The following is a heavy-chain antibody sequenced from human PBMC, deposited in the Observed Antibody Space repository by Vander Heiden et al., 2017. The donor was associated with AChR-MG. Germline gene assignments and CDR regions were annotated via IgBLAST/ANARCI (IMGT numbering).Heavy chain of an antibody. CDR1: GGSISSSSYY. CDR2: IYYSGST. Sequence: QLQLQESGPGLVTPSETLSLTCTVSGGSISSSSYYWGWIRQPPGKGLEWIGSIYYSGSTYYNPSLKRRVTISVDTSKNQFSLKLSSVTAADTAVYYCARERAITIFGVVIRPFDYWGQGTLVTVSS. D-gene: IGHD3-3*01. J-gene: IGHJ4*02. V-gene: IGHV4-39*02. CDR3: ARERAITIFGVVIRPFDY.